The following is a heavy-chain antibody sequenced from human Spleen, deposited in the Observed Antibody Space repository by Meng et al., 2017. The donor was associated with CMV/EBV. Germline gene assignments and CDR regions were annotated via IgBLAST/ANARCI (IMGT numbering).Heavy chain of an antibody. CDR1: Y. D-gene: IGHD3-3*01. Sequence: YIPWVRQAPGQGLEWMGIINPTGGSTTYAQKFQGRVTMTRDTSTSTVYMELSSLRSEDTAVYYCARDAIRGGYDFWSGYYEHRNWFDPWGQGTLVTVSS. CDR2: INPTGGST. J-gene: IGHJ5*02. CDR3: ARDAIRGGYDFWSGYYEHRNWFDP. V-gene: IGHV1-46*01.